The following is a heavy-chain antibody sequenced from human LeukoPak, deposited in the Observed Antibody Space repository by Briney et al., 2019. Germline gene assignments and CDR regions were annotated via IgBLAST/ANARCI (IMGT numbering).Heavy chain of an antibody. CDR1: EFTFSDTW. D-gene: IGHD3-10*01. CDR3: TGNYYGSGSYADFDY. V-gene: IGHV3-15*01. J-gene: IGHJ4*02. CDR2: IKRKSDGGTP. Sequence: GGSLRLSCAASEFTFSDTWMSWVRQAPGKGLEWVGRIKRKSDGGTPEYAAPVKGRFTISRDDSKDTVFLQMDSLRTEDTAVYYCTGNYYGSGSYADFDYWGQGTLSPSRQ.